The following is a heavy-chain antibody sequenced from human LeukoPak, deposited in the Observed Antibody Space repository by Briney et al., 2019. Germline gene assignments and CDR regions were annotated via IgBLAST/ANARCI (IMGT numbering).Heavy chain of an antibody. D-gene: IGHD3-22*01. CDR3: ARRGVTYYYDSSGPYYYYYYMDV. CDR2: IYYSGST. V-gene: IGHV4-59*01. Sequence: SETLSLTCTVSGGSISSYYWSWIRQPPGKGLEWIGYIYYSGSTNYNPSLKSRVTISVDTSKNQFSLKLSSVTAADTAVYYCARRGVTYYYDSSGPYYYYYYMDVWGKGTTVTISS. J-gene: IGHJ6*03. CDR1: GGSISSYY.